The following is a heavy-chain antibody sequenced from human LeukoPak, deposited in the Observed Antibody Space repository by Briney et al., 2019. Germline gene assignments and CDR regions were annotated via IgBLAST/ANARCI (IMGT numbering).Heavy chain of an antibody. V-gene: IGHV1-69*13. J-gene: IGHJ4*02. D-gene: IGHD3-9*01. CDR2: IIPIFGTA. CDR1: GGTFSSYA. Sequence: ASVKVSFKASGGTFSSYAISWVRQAPGQGLEWMGGIIPIFGTADYAQEFQDRDTITADESTSTAYMELSSLRSEDTAVYYCAREGNRVGDILTGYYRTFDYWGQGTLVTVSS. CDR3: AREGNRVGDILTGYYRTFDY.